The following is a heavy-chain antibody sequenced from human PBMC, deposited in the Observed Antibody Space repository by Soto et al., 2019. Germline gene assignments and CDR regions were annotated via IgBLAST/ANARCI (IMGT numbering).Heavy chain of an antibody. CDR2: IYFSGTT. CDR1: GGSFSSGDYY. Sequence: PSETLSLTCAVYGGSFSSGDYYWSCIRQHPGKGLEWIGTIYFSGTTYYNPSLKSRVTISVDTSKSQFSLKLSSVTAADTAVYYCARRDRSGFSYWLDTWGQGTLVTVSS. J-gene: IGHJ5*02. CDR3: ARRDRSGFSYWLDT. D-gene: IGHD3-22*01. V-gene: IGHV4-31*11.